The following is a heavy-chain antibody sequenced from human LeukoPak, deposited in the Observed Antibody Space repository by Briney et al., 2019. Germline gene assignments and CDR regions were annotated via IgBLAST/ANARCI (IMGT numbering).Heavy chain of an antibody. J-gene: IGHJ4*02. D-gene: IGHD3-3*01. CDR1: GGSISSYY. CDR3: ARRPHSLLRFWSGYPYFDY. CDR2: IYASGSI. V-gene: IGHV4-4*07. Sequence: PSETLSLTCTVSGGSISSYYWSWIRQPAGKGLEWIGRIYASGSINYNPSLKSRVTMSVDTSKNQFSLKLSSVTAADTAVYYCARRPHSLLRFWSGYPYFDYWGQGTLVTVSS.